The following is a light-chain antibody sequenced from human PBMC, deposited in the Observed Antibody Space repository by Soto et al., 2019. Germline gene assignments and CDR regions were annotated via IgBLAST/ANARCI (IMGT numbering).Light chain of an antibody. V-gene: IGKV1-5*01. CDR2: HAS. CDR1: QFISSW. CDR3: QQYNSYPWT. J-gene: IGKJ1*01. Sequence: DIPMTQSPSTLSASVGDRVTITCRASQFISSWLAWYQQKPGKVPKLLIFHASNLESGVPSRSSGSGPGPEFTLTISSLQPDDFATYDSQQYNSYPWTFGKGTQVEI.